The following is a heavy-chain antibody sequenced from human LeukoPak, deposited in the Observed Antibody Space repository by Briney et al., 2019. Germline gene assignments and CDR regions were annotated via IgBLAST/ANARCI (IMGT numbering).Heavy chain of an antibody. D-gene: IGHD1-26*01. CDR2: INPHNGGT. CDR1: GYTFTDYF. Sequence: ASVKVSCKASGYTFTDYFIHWVRQAPGQGLEWMGWINPHNGGTDYAQKFQGRVTMTRDTSISTAYIDQSRLRSDDTAVYYCARYSSGSSPWYMDVWGKGTTVTVSS. CDR3: ARYSSGSSPWYMDV. J-gene: IGHJ6*03. V-gene: IGHV1-2*02.